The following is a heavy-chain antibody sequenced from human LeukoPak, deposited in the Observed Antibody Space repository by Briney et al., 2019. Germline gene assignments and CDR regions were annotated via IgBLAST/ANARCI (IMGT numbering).Heavy chain of an antibody. CDR2: ISGSGGST. CDR3: AKSLAATGARYDFDF. J-gene: IGHJ4*02. CDR1: GFTLSSYA. D-gene: IGHD6-13*01. Sequence: GGSLRLSCAASGFTLSSYAMSWVRQAPGKGLEWVSSISGSGGSTYCADSLKGRFTISRDNSKNTLYLQMNSLRAEDTAIYYCAKSLAATGARYDFDFWGQGTLVTVSS. V-gene: IGHV3-23*01.